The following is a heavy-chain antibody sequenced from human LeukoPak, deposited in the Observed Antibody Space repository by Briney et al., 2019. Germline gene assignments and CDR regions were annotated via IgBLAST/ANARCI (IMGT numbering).Heavy chain of an antibody. CDR2: IISSGDVT. CDR3: AKNGGYSYGLYYFDY. D-gene: IGHD5-18*01. J-gene: IGHJ4*02. Sequence: GGSLRLSCAATGFAFRSYAMSWVRQAPGKGLEWVSSIISSGDVTYYADSLTGRFTISRDNSKNMVYLQMDSLRAEDSAVYYCAKNGGYSYGLYYFDYWGQGALVTVSS. V-gene: IGHV3-23*01. CDR1: GFAFRSYA.